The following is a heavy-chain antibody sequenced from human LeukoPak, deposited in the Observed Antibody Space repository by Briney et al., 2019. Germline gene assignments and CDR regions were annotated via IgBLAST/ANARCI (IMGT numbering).Heavy chain of an antibody. Sequence: GASVKVSCKASGYTFTGYYMHWVRQAPGQGLEWMGWINPNSGGTNYAQKSQGGVTMTRDTSISTVYMELSRLTSDDTAVYYCARRSSGGTSSPLDYWGQGTLVTVSS. CDR2: INPNSGGT. J-gene: IGHJ4*02. V-gene: IGHV1-2*02. CDR3: ARRSSGGTSSPLDY. CDR1: GYTFTGYY. D-gene: IGHD2-15*01.